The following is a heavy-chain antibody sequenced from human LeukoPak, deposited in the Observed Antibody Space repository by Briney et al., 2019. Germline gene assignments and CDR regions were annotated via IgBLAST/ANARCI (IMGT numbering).Heavy chain of an antibody. CDR2: ISYDGSNK. D-gene: IGHD3-22*01. CDR3: ARDGGPYYYDSSGYYHY. CDR1: GFTFSSYS. Sequence: GGSLRLSCAASGFTFSSYSMNWVRQAPGKGLEWVAVISYDGSNKYYADSVKGRFTISRDNAKNSLYLQMNSLRAEDTAVYYCARDGGPYYYDSSGYYHYWGQGTLVTVSS. V-gene: IGHV3-30*03. J-gene: IGHJ4*02.